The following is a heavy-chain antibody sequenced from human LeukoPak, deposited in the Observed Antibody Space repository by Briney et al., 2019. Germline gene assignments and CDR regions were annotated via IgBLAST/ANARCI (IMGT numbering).Heavy chain of an antibody. CDR1: GDSFSSNSAA. CDR2: TYYRSKWYN. CDR3: ARERDDYYDSSGYYPSGYFDY. Sequence: SQTLSLTCAISGDSFSSNSAAWNWIRQSPSRGLEWLGRTYYRSKWYNDYAVSVKSRITINPDTSKNQFSLQLNSVTPEVTAVYYCARERDDYYDSSGYYPSGYFDYWGQGTLVTVSS. V-gene: IGHV6-1*01. D-gene: IGHD3-22*01. J-gene: IGHJ4*02.